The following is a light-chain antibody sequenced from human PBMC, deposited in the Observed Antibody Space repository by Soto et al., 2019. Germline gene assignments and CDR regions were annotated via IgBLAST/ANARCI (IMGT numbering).Light chain of an antibody. CDR2: GAS. Sequence: EIVMTQSPATLSVSPGERATLSCRASQSVSSNLAWYPQKPGQAPRLLIYGASTRATGIPARFSGSGSGTEFTLTISSLQSEDFAVYYCQQYNNGDVTFGQGTKVDIK. CDR1: QSVSSN. CDR3: QQYNNGDVT. J-gene: IGKJ1*01. V-gene: IGKV3-15*01.